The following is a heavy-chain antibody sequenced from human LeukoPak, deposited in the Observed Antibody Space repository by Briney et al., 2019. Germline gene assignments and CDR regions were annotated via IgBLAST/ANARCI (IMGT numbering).Heavy chain of an antibody. CDR3: ARGRDVDS. Sequence: GGSLRLSCAASGFTFSSYAMSWVRQAPEKGLEWVSTISGSGGGTYYADSVKGRFTISRDNSKNTVYLQMNSLRAEDTAVYYCARGRDVDSWGQGTLVTVSS. V-gene: IGHV3-23*01. CDR2: ISGSGGGT. J-gene: IGHJ4*02. CDR1: GFTFSSYA.